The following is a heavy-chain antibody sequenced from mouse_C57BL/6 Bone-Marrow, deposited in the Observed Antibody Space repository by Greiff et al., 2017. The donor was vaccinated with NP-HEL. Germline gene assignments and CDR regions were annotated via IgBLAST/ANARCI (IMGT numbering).Heavy chain of an antibody. V-gene: IGHV1-55*01. Sequence: QVQLQQPGAELVKPGASVKMSCKASGYTFTSYWITWVKQRPGQGLEWIGDIYPGSGSTNYTEKFKSKATLTVDTSSSTAYMQLSSLTSEDSAVYYCARGGDGSRYWFAYWGQGTLVTVSA. CDR2: IYPGSGST. D-gene: IGHD1-1*01. J-gene: IGHJ3*01. CDR1: GYTFTSYW. CDR3: ARGGDGSRYWFAY.